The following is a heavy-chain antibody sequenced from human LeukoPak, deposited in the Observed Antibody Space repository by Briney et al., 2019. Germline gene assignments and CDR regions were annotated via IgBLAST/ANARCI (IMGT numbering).Heavy chain of an antibody. CDR1: GVSISSSNW. Sequence: SETLSLTCAVSGVSISSSNWWNWVRQPPGKGLEWIGEIHHSASTNYNPSLKSRVTISVDKTKNQFSLRLSSVTAADTAVNYCARADTSGSYSSDAFDIWGQGTVVTVSS. D-gene: IGHD3-10*01. CDR3: ARADTSGSYSSDAFDI. CDR2: IHHSAST. V-gene: IGHV4-4*02. J-gene: IGHJ3*02.